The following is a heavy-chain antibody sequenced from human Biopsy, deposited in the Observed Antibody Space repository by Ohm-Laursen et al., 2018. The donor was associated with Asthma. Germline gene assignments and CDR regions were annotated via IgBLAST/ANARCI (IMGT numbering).Heavy chain of an antibody. D-gene: IGHD5-24*01. CDR3: ARHPYNFGGFDY. Sequence: KVSCKASGYTFRSYGVSWARQAPGQGLEWMGWISPFTGDTHFGQKFQGRVTMTTDTSTDTAYMELRSLRSDDTAVYYCARHPYNFGGFDYWGQGSLVLVSS. CDR2: ISPFTGDT. CDR1: GYTFRSYG. J-gene: IGHJ4*02. V-gene: IGHV1-18*04.